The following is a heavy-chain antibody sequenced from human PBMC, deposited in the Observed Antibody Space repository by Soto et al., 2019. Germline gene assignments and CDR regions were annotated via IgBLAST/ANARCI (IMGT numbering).Heavy chain of an antibody. J-gene: IGHJ6*02. V-gene: IGHV2-5*02. CDR1: GFSLSTSGVG. D-gene: IGHD2-21*02. CDR3: IQSRCGGDCLQSYASHYYYGMDV. CDR2: IYWDDDK. Sequence: QITLKESGPTLVKLTQTLTLTCTFSGFSLSTSGVGVGWIRQPPGKALEWLALIYWDDDKRYSPSLRSRLTISKDTSKNQVVLTMTNMDPVDTATYYCIQSRCGGDCLQSYASHYYYGMDVWGQGTTVTVSS.